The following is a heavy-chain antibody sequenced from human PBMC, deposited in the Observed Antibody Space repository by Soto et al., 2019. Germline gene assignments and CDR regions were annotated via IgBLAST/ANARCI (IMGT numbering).Heavy chain of an antibody. CDR1: GFTSSSYW. Sequence: EVQLVESGGGLVQPGGSLRLSCAASGFTSSSYWIHWVRQAPGKGLVWVSRISNDGSSTNYADSVKGRFTISRDNAKNTVYLQMNSPRAEDTAVYYCARDTYYYDSSDHFSADAFDIWGQGTMVTVSS. CDR2: ISNDGSST. D-gene: IGHD3-22*01. J-gene: IGHJ3*02. CDR3: ARDTYYYDSSDHFSADAFDI. V-gene: IGHV3-74*01.